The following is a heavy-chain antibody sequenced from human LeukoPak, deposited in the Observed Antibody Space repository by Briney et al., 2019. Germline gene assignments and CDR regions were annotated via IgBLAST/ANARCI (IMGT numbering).Heavy chain of an antibody. J-gene: IGHJ3*02. V-gene: IGHV3-33*01. CDR1: GLTFSSNG. D-gene: IGHD3-9*01. Sequence: PGGSLRLSCAASGLTFSSNGMNWVRRAPGKGLEWVRGIWYDGSTYYTDSVKGRITISRDNSKNTLYLQMNTLGAEDTAVYYCARDRTTILSSFDIWGQGTMVTVSS. CDR2: IWYDGST. CDR3: ARDRTTILSSFDI.